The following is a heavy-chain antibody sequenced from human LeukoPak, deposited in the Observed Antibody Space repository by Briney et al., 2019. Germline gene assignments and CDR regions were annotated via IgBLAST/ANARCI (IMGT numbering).Heavy chain of an antibody. D-gene: IGHD3-22*01. CDR3: ARGLYYYDSSGYPGDFDC. CDR2: ISSSGSTI. Sequence: QPGGSLRLSCAASGFTFSSYEMNWVRQAPGKGLEWVSYISSSGSTIYYADSVKGRFTISRDNAKNSLYLQMNSLRAEDTAVYYCARGLYYYDSSGYPGDFDCWGQGTLVTVSS. J-gene: IGHJ4*02. V-gene: IGHV3-48*03. CDR1: GFTFSSYE.